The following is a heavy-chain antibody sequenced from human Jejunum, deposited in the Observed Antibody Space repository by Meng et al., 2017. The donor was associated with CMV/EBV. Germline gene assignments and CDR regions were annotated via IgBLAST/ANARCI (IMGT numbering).Heavy chain of an antibody. CDR3: ARGNYGFDY. Sequence: LAWSASGFPFGAYYMTWVRQAPGKGLEWVSYITGSGDIIYYVDSVKGRFTISRDNAKSSLYLEINSLRAEDKAVYYCARGNYGFDYWGQGTLVTVSS. D-gene: IGHD4-17*01. CDR2: ITGSGDII. J-gene: IGHJ4*02. CDR1: GFPFGAYY. V-gene: IGHV3-11*01.